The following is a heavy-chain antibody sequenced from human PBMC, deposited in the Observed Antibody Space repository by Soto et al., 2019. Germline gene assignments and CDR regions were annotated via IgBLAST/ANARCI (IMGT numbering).Heavy chain of an antibody. CDR2: IYYSGRT. CDR1: GGSISTYY. J-gene: IGHJ6*02. Sequence: QLQLQESGPGLVKPSETLSLTCSVSGGSISTYYWNWIRQPPGKELEWIGYIYYSGRTDYNPSLKSRVTISVGTSKNQFSLKLSSVTAADTAVYFCAREGTSLVRGERYFYGLDVWGQGTTVTVSS. CDR3: AREGTSLVRGERYFYGLDV. D-gene: IGHD3-10*01. V-gene: IGHV4-59*01.